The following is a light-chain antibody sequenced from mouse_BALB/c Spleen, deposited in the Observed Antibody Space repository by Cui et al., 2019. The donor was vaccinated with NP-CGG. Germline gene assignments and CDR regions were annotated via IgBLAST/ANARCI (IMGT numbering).Light chain of an antibody. CDR3: ALWYSNHWV. Sequence: QTAVSLEPALTTSPGETVTLTCRSSTGAVTTSNYANWVQEKPDHLFTGLIGGTNNRAPGVPARFSGSLIGDKAALTITGAQTEDDAIYFCALWYSNHWVFGGGTKLTVL. V-gene: IGLV1*01. J-gene: IGLJ1*01. CDR1: TGAVTTSNY. CDR2: GTN.